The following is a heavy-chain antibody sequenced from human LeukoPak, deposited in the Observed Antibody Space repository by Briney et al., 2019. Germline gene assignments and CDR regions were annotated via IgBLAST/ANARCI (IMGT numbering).Heavy chain of an antibody. Sequence: GGSLRLSCGASGFTFSNAWMSWVRQAPGKGLEWVGRIKSKTDGGTTDYAAPVKGRFTISRDDSKNTLSLQMNSLKTEDTAVYYCVVITRGDAFDIWGQGTMVTVSS. CDR2: IKSKTDGGTT. CDR3: VVITRGDAFDI. D-gene: IGHD3-22*01. J-gene: IGHJ3*02. CDR1: GFTFSNAW. V-gene: IGHV3-15*01.